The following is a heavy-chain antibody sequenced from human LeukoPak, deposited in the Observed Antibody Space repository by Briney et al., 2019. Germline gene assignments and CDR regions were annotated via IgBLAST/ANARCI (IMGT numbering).Heavy chain of an antibody. CDR1: GFTFSSYW. D-gene: IGHD4-17*01. V-gene: IGHV3-74*01. J-gene: IGHJ4*02. CDR3: ARAGGSTVSHSDY. CDR2: IASDGSST. Sequence: GGSLRLSCAASGFTFSSYWMNWVRQAPGKGLVWVSRIASDGSSTTYADSVKGRFSISRDNAKNSLYLQMNSLRAEDAAVYYCARAGGSTVSHSDYWGQGTLVTVSS.